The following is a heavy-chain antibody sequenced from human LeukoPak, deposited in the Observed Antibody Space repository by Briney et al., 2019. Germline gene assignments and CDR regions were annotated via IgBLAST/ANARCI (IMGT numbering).Heavy chain of an antibody. V-gene: IGHV3-30*18. CDR2: ISNDGNNK. Sequence: PGGSLRLSCAASGFTFSDSAMTWVRQAPGKGLEGGAVISNDGNNKYYADSVKGRFTISRDNSKSTLYLQMNSLRAEDTAVYYCAKGLPGAGQRGYFDYWGQGTLVTVSS. CDR3: AKGLPGAGQRGYFDY. D-gene: IGHD3-10*01. CDR1: GFTFSDSA. J-gene: IGHJ4*02.